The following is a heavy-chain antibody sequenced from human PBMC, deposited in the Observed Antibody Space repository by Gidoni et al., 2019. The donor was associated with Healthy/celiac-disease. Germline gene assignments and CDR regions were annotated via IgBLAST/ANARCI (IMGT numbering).Heavy chain of an antibody. V-gene: IGHV4-39*01. CDR2: IYYSGST. J-gene: IGHJ4*02. CDR3: ASYSGSSYFDY. D-gene: IGHD1-26*01. CDR1: GGSISSSSYY. Sequence: QLQLQESGPGLVKPSETLSLPCTVSGGSISSSSYYWGWIRQPPGKGLEWIGSIYYSGSTYYNPSLKSRVTISVDTSKNQFSLKLSSVTAADTAVYYCASYSGSSYFDYWGQGTLVTVSS.